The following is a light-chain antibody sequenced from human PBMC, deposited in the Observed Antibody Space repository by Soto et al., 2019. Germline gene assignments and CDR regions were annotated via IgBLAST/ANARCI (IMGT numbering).Light chain of an antibody. V-gene: IGLV1-44*01. CDR1: TSNIGSHS. CDR3: TAWDTSLTGHLV. J-gene: IGLJ2*01. Sequence: QSVLTQPPSASGAPEQTVTISCSGTTSNIGSHSVNWYRQLPGTAPKVVMFSNDERPSGVPDRFSGSKSGTSASLTITGLQSEDEADYYCTAWDTSLTGHLVFGGGTKLTVL. CDR2: SND.